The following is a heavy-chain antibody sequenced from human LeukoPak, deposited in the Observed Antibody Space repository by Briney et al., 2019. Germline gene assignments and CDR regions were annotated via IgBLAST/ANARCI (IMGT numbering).Heavy chain of an antibody. J-gene: IGHJ4*02. CDR3: AKQEQYYYDSSGYPSGSIDY. CDR1: GFTFSSYG. Sequence: GGSLRLSCAASGFTFSSYGMHWVRQAPGKGLEWVAYIQYDGSNEQYAHSVKGRFRISRDNSKNTLYLQMNSLRAEDTAVYYCAKQEQYYYDSSGYPSGSIDYWGQGTLVTVSS. D-gene: IGHD3-22*01. CDR2: IQYDGSNE. V-gene: IGHV3-30*02.